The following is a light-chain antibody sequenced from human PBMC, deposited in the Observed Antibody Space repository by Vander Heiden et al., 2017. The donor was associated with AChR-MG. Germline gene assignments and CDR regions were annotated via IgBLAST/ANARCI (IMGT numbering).Light chain of an antibody. V-gene: IGLV2-14*01. Sequence: QSALTQPASVSGSPGQSITISCTGTSSDVGGYNYVAWYQQHPGNAPILISEDVTNRPSGVSDRVSGSKSGNTESLTISGLQAEDEAYYDCYSSVNGGTWVFGGGTKLTVL. CDR2: DVT. CDR1: SSDVGGYNY. CDR3: YSSVNGGTWV. J-gene: IGLJ2*01.